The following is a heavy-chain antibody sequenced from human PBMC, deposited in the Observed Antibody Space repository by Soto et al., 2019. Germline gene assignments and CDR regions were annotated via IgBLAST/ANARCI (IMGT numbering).Heavy chain of an antibody. J-gene: IGHJ4*02. CDR3: AREDEGGFDF. CDR1: GGPINSGDYY. Sequence: QVQLQESGPGLVKPSQTLSLTCTVSGGPINSGDYYWTWVRQPPGKGLEWLGYTHDTGSTYYNPSLKRRLMISIDTSKNQFFLNLNSVTAADTAVYFCAREDEGGFDFWGQGTLVTVSS. D-gene: IGHD3-16*01. V-gene: IGHV4-30-4*01. CDR2: THDTGST.